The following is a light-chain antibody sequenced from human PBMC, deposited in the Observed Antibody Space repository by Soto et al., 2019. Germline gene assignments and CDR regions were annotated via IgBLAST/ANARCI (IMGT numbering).Light chain of an antibody. J-gene: IGLJ2*01. CDR1: SSNIEENH. V-gene: IGLV1-51*01. Sequence: QSVLTQPPSVSAAPGQKVTISCSGSSSNIEENHVSWYHQRPGTAPKLLIYDNDKRPSGIPDRFSGSKSGTSATLAITGLQTGDEADYYCGTWDSSLTAGVFGGGTKVTVL. CDR3: GTWDSSLTAGV. CDR2: DND.